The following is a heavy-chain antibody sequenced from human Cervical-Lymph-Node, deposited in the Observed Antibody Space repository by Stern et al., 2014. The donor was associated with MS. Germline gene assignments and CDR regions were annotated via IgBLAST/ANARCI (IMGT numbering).Heavy chain of an antibody. D-gene: IGHD5-24*01. Sequence: VQLEESGPGLVKPSQTLSLTCAVTGGSISSAEYYWSWIRQSPGKGLEWMGYIHNSGNTYYNPSLKSRVTISVDTSKNQFSLKVRSVTAADTAVYYCSRDADAYSLVFGYWGRGTLVTVSS. CDR1: GGSISSAEYY. CDR2: IHNSGNT. V-gene: IGHV4-30-4*01. CDR3: SRDADAYSLVFGY. J-gene: IGHJ4*02.